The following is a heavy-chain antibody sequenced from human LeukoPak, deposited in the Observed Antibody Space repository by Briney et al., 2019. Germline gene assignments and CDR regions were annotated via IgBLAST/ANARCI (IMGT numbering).Heavy chain of an antibody. V-gene: IGHV3-21*01. Sequence: GGSLRLSCAASGFTFSSYSMNWVRQAPGKGLEWVSSISSSSSYIYYADSVKGRFTISRDNAKNSLYLQMNSLGAEDTAVYYCARDLRAYCGGDCPFDYWGQGTLVIVSS. J-gene: IGHJ4*02. D-gene: IGHD2-21*01. CDR2: ISSSSSYI. CDR1: GFTFSSYS. CDR3: ARDLRAYCGGDCPFDY.